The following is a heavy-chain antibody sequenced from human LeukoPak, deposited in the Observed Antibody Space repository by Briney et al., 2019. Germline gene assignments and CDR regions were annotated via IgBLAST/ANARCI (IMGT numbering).Heavy chain of an antibody. V-gene: IGHV4-34*01. J-gene: IGHJ5*02. CDR2: INHSGST. CDR3: ARYRSYCTSTTCYRDWFDP. Sequence: SETLSLTCAVSSGSFTGYFWSWIRQPPGKGLEWIGEINHSGSTNYNPSLKSRVTISVDTSKNQFSLTLTSVTAADTAVYYCARYRSYCTSTTCYRDWFDPWGQGTLVTVSS. CDR1: SGSFTGYF. D-gene: IGHD2-2*01.